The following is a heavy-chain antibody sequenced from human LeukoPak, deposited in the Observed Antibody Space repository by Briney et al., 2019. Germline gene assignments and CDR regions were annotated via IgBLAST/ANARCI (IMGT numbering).Heavy chain of an antibody. CDR1: GFTFYDYN. Sequence: GGSLRLACAASGFTFYDYNMNWVRQAPGKGLEWVSGISAGGTRTYYADSAKGRFTISRDNSKNTVYLQMNSLRADDTAVYHCARWEDKDFLTGYYFYGLDVWGQGTTVTVSS. V-gene: IGHV3-23*01. J-gene: IGHJ6*02. CDR3: ARWEDKDFLTGYYFYGLDV. D-gene: IGHD3-9*01. CDR2: ISAGGTRT.